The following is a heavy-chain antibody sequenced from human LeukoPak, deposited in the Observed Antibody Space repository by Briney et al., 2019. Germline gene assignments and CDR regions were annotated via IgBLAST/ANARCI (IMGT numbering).Heavy chain of an antibody. CDR3: ARTTFFDY. D-gene: IGHD4-17*01. Sequence: SETLSLTCTVSGGSISSSSYYWGWIRQPPGKGLEWIGSIYYSGSTYYNPSLKSRVTISVVTSKNQFSLKLSSVTAADTAVYYCARTTFFDYWGQGTLVTVSS. V-gene: IGHV4-39*01. CDR2: IYYSGST. J-gene: IGHJ4*02. CDR1: GGSISSSSYY.